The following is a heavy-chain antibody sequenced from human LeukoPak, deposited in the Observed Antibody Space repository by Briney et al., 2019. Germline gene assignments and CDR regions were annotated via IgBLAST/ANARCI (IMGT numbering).Heavy chain of an antibody. CDR2: ISYDGGNK. J-gene: IGHJ4*02. Sequence: GGSLRLSCAASGFTFSSYAMHWVRQAPGKGLEWVAVISYDGGNKYYADSVKGRFTISRDNSKNTLYLQMNSLRAEDTAVYYCAREEQQLGFDYWGQGTLVTVSS. CDR3: AREEQQLGFDY. V-gene: IGHV3-30-3*01. D-gene: IGHD6-13*01. CDR1: GFTFSSYA.